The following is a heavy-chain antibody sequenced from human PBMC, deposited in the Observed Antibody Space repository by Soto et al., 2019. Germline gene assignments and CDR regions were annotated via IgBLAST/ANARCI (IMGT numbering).Heavy chain of an antibody. CDR1: GFTFSSYA. V-gene: IGHV3-23*01. CDR3: AKDRGAAMVRYYFAA. Sequence: EVQLLESGGGLVQPGGSLRLSCAASGFTFSSYAMCWVRQAPGKGLEWVSAISGSGGSTYSADSVQGRFTISRDNSKNPLYLQVNGLRSVDTAVHCCAKDRGAAMVRYYFAAWARGTLVTVSS. CDR2: ISGSGGST. D-gene: IGHD3-10*01. J-gene: IGHJ4*02.